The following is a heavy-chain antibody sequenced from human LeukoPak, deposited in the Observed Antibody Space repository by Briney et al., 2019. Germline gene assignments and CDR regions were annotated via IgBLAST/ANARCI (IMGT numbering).Heavy chain of an antibody. CDR3: TIPHTYYYESSGYYYVDY. V-gene: IGHV3-73*01. CDR2: IRNNANNYAT. CDR1: GFTFSGSA. Sequence: GGSLKLSCAASGFTFSGSAMHWVRQAPGKGLEWVGLIRNNANNYATAYAASVKGTFTISRDNSKKTAYLQMNSLKTEDTAVYYCTIPHTYYYESSGYYYVDYWGQGTLVTVS. D-gene: IGHD3-22*01. J-gene: IGHJ4*02.